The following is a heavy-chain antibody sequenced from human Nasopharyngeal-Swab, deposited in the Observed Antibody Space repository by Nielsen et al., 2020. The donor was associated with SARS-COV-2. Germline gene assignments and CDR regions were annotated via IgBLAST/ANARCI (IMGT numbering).Heavy chain of an antibody. Sequence: GSLRLSCAVYGGSFSGYYWSWIRQPPGKGLEWIGEINHSRSTNYNPSLKSRVTISVDTSKNQFSLKLSSVTAADTAVYYCASHPGYCSSTSCYAPSYGMDVWGQGTTVTVSS. CDR1: GGSFSGYY. V-gene: IGHV4-34*01. D-gene: IGHD2-2*01. CDR3: ASHPGYCSSTSCYAPSYGMDV. CDR2: INHSRST. J-gene: IGHJ6*02.